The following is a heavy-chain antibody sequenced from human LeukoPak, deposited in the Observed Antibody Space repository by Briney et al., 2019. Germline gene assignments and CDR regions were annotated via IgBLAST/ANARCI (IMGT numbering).Heavy chain of an antibody. CDR2: INHSGST. Sequence: SETLSLTCAVYGGSFSGYYWSWIRQPPGKGLEWIGEINHSGSTDYNPSLKSRVTISVDTSKNQFSLKLSSVTAADTAVYYCARGPDWGQGTLVTVSS. V-gene: IGHV4-34*01. CDR3: ARGPD. J-gene: IGHJ4*02. CDR1: GGSFSGYY.